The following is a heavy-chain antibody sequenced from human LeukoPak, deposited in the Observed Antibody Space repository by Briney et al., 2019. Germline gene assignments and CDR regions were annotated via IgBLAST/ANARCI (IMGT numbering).Heavy chain of an antibody. CDR3: ARRPIAAGNNWFDP. Sequence: SETLSLTCTVSGGSISSAAYYWGWVRQPPGKGLGWIGSIYYTGTTYYSPSLQTRATLSFDTSKNQFSLKLTSVTAADTAVYFCARRPIAAGNNWFDPWGQGTLVTVSS. D-gene: IGHD6-13*01. J-gene: IGHJ5*02. CDR1: GGSISSAAYY. CDR2: IYYTGTT. V-gene: IGHV4-39*01.